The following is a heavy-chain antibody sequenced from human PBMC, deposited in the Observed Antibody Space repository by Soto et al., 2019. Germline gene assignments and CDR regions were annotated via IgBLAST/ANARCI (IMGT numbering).Heavy chain of an antibody. CDR1: GFTFSSYA. Sequence: QVQLVESGGGVVQPGRSLRPSCAASGFTFSSYATHWVRQAPGKGLEWVAVISYDGSNKYYADSVKGRFTISRDNSKNPLYLQMNSLRAEDTAVYYCARPLWRDDYNWGYFDLWGRGTLVTVSS. CDR2: ISYDGSNK. D-gene: IGHD4-4*01. V-gene: IGHV3-30-3*01. J-gene: IGHJ2*01. CDR3: ARPLWRDDYNWGYFDL.